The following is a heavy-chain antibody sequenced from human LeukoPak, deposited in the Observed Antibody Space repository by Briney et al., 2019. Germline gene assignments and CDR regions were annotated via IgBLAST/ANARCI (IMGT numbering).Heavy chain of an antibody. V-gene: IGHV3-53*01. Sequence: PGGSLRLSCAASGFTVSSTYMGWVRQAPGKGLEWVSVTYSGGSIYSADSVKGRFTISRDNSKNTLYLRMNSLRADDTAVYYCVRVRIPYYFDYWGQGALVTVSS. CDR2: TYSGGSI. J-gene: IGHJ4*02. D-gene: IGHD5-18*01. CDR1: GFTVSSTY. CDR3: VRVRIPYYFDY.